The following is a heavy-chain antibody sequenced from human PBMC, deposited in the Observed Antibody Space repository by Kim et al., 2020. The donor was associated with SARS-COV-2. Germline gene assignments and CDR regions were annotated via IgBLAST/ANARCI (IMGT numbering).Heavy chain of an antibody. Sequence: ASVKVSCKASGYTFTSYYMHWVRQAPGQGLEWMGIINPSGGSTSYAQKFQGRVTMTRDTSTSTVYMELSSLRSEDTAVYYCARSLGSGQLAHGWFDPWGQGTLVTVSS. D-gene: IGHD3-10*01. V-gene: IGHV1-46*01. CDR2: INPSGGST. CDR3: ARSLGSGQLAHGWFDP. CDR1: GYTFTSYY. J-gene: IGHJ5*02.